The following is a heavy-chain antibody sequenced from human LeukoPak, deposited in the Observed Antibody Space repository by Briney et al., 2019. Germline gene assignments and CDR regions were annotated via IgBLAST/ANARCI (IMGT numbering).Heavy chain of an antibody. Sequence: GGSLRLSCAASGFTFSSYAMHWVRQAPGEGLEWVAVISYDGSNKYYADSVKGRFTISRDNSKNTLYLQMNSLRAEDTAVYYCARANYDFWSGYHWGQGTLVTVSS. CDR1: GFTFSSYA. J-gene: IGHJ4*02. CDR2: ISYDGSNK. D-gene: IGHD3-3*01. V-gene: IGHV3-30-3*01. CDR3: ARANYDFWSGYH.